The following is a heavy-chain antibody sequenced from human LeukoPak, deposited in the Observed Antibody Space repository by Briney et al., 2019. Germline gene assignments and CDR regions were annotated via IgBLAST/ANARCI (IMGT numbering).Heavy chain of an antibody. J-gene: IGHJ4*02. CDR2: IRNKAYGGTA. CDR1: GFTFSDYA. CDR3: TREKRYFDWFQADY. Sequence: GRSLRLSCTASGFTFSDYAMSWFRQAPGKGLEWVGFIRNKAYGGTAEYAASVKGRFTISRDDSKTIAYLQMNSLKTEDTAVYYCTREKRYFDWFQADYWGQGTLVTVSS. V-gene: IGHV3-49*03. D-gene: IGHD3-9*01.